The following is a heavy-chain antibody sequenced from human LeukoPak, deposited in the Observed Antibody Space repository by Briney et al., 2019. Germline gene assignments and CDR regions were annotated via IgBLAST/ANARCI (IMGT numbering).Heavy chain of an antibody. CDR1: GYSFTDYA. Sequence: GASVKISCRPSGYSFTDYAIVWVRQAPGRGLEWMGWVGTYDGKTNYAREVQGRVTMTTDTSASTAYVELRSLTSDDTALYYCAKLMDNNYDGSAFDYWGQGTLVTVSS. V-gene: IGHV1-18*01. J-gene: IGHJ4*02. CDR3: AKLMDNNYDGSAFDY. D-gene: IGHD3-22*01. CDR2: VGTYDGKT.